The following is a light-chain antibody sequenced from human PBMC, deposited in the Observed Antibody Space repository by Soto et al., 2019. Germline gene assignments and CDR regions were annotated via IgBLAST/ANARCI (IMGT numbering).Light chain of an antibody. CDR2: KAS. CDR1: QSISSW. Sequence: DIQMTQSPSTLSASVGDRVTITCRASQSISSWLAWYQQKPGKAPNLLIYKASSLESGVPSRFSGSGSGTEFTLTISSLQPDDFATYYCQQYNSDLTFGQGTKLEI. J-gene: IGKJ2*01. V-gene: IGKV1-5*03. CDR3: QQYNSDLT.